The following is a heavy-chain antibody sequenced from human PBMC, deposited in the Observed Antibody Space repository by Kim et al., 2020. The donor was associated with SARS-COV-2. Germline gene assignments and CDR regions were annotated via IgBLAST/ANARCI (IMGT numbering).Heavy chain of an antibody. CDR3: ARVGQVLRFLEWLPAYYYYGMDV. CDR1: GYTFTSYD. J-gene: IGHJ6*02. V-gene: IGHV1-8*01. D-gene: IGHD3-3*01. CDR2: MNPNSGNT. Sequence: ASVKVSCKASGYTFTSYDINWVRQATGQGLEWMGWMNPNSGNTGYAQKFQGRVTMTRNTSISTAYMELSSLRSEDTAVYYCARVGQVLRFLEWLPAYYYYGMDVWGQGTTVTVSS.